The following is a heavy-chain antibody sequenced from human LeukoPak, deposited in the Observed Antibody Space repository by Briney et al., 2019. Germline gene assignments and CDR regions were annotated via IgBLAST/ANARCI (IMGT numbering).Heavy chain of an antibody. CDR2: FDPEDGET. J-gene: IGHJ4*02. V-gene: IGHV1-24*01. Sequence: ASVKVSCKVSGYTLTELSMHWVRQAPGKGLEWRGGFDPEDGETIYAQKFQGRVTMTEDTSTDTAYMELSSLRSEDTAVYYCATASLAYCGGDCYWGLDYWGQGTLVTVSS. CDR3: ATASLAYCGGDCYWGLDY. CDR1: GYTLTELS. D-gene: IGHD2-21*02.